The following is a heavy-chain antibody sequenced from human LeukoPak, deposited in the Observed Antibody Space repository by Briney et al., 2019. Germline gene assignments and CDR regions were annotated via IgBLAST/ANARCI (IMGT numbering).Heavy chain of an antibody. Sequence: GESLRISCKGSGSSFTSYWISWVRQMPGKGLEWMGRIDPSDSYTNYSPSFQGHVTISADKSISTAYLQWSSLKASDTAMYYCARHQLGGYYFDNSGYDYWGQGTLVTVSS. CDR2: IDPSDSYT. CDR1: GSSFTSYW. V-gene: IGHV5-10-1*01. J-gene: IGHJ4*02. D-gene: IGHD3-22*01. CDR3: ARHQLGGYYFDNSGYDY.